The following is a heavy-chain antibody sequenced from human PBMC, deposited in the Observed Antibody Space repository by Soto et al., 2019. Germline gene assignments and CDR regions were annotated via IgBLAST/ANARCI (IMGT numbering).Heavy chain of an antibody. CDR2: MNPNSGNT. CDR3: ARGGPLAYCSSTSCYADWFDP. Sequence: ASVKVSCKASGYTFTSYDINWVRQATGQGLEWMGWMNPNSGNTGYAQKFQGRVTMTRNTSISTAYMELSSLRSEDTAVYYCARGGPLAYCSSTSCYADWFDPWGQGTLVTVSS. CDR1: GYTFTSYD. V-gene: IGHV1-8*01. J-gene: IGHJ5*02. D-gene: IGHD2-2*01.